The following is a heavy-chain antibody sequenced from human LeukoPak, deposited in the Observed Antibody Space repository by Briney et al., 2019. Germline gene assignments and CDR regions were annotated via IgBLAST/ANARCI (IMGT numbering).Heavy chain of an antibody. CDR1: GFTFSFYG. J-gene: IGHJ4*02. CDR3: AKVLFLWDGY. CDR2: ISGSGGST. Sequence: PGGSLRLSCAASGFTFSFYGMHWVRQAPGKGLEWVSAISGSGGSTYYADSVKGRFTISRDNSKNTLYLQMNSLRAEDTAVYYCAKVLFLWDGYWGRGTLVTVSS. V-gene: IGHV3-23*01. D-gene: IGHD1-26*01.